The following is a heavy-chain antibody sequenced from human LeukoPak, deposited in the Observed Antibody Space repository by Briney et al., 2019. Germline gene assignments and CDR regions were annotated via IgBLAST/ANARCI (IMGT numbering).Heavy chain of an antibody. J-gene: IGHJ6*03. D-gene: IGHD3-10*01. CDR2: MNPNSGNT. CDR3: ARWGNGSGSYSYYYYYMDV. Sequence: ASVKVSCKASGYTFTGYYMHWVRQAPGQGLEWMGWMNPNSGNTGYAQKFQGRVTMTRNTSISTAYMELSSLRSEDTAVYYCARWGNGSGSYSYYYYYMDVWGKGTTVTISS. CDR1: GYTFTGYY. V-gene: IGHV1-8*02.